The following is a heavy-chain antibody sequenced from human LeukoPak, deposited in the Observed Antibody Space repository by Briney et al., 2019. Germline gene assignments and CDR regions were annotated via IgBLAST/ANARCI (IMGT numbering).Heavy chain of an antibody. D-gene: IGHD2-8*01. CDR2: IYYSAST. J-gene: IGHJ3*02. Sequence: SETLSLTCTVSGGSINSYYWSWIRQPPGMGLEWIGYIYYSASTNYNPSLKSRVTISVDTSKNQFSPKLSSVTAADTAVYYCARYYDAFDIWGQGTMVTVSS. V-gene: IGHV4-59*08. CDR3: ARYYDAFDI. CDR1: GGSINSYY.